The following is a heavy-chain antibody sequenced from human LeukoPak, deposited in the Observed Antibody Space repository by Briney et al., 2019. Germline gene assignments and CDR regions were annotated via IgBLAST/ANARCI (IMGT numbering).Heavy chain of an antibody. CDR1: GFTFSTYW. J-gene: IGHJ6*02. Sequence: HPGGSLRLSCAVSGFTFSTYWMNWVRQAPGKGPEGVANIKPDGSEKFYVDSVKGRFTISRDNAKNSLYLQMNSLRAEDTAVYYCARDRPKRDGMDVWGQGTTVTVSS. V-gene: IGHV3-7*01. CDR3: ARDRPKRDGMDV. CDR2: IKPDGSEK.